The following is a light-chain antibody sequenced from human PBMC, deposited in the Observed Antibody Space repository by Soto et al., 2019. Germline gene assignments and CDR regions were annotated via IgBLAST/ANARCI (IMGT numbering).Light chain of an antibody. J-gene: IGKJ2*01. CDR2: LAS. CDR1: QSLLHSNGYNF. V-gene: IGKV2-28*01. CDR3: MQALQTPPYT. Sequence: DIVMHQSPLCLPVTPGEPASISCRCRQSLLHSNGYNFLDLYLQKPGQSPQLLIHLASNRASVVPDRFSGSRSGTDLTLKISRVEAEDVGVYYCMQALQTPPYTLCQATKMEIK.